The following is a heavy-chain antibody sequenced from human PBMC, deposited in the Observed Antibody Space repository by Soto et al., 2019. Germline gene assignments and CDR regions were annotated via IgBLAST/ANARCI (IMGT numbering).Heavy chain of an antibody. CDR1: GADINTDS. Sequence: SEALSLTCSDSGADINTDSWTWIRQPGGKGLEWIGRIYTSASINYNPSLKGRVTLSVDTSTNQVSLRLASVTAADTAIYYCARDREAGYNFYYGMDVWGQGTTVTVSS. D-gene: IGHD6-19*01. V-gene: IGHV4-4*07. CDR2: IYTSASI. CDR3: ARDREAGYNFYYGMDV. J-gene: IGHJ6*02.